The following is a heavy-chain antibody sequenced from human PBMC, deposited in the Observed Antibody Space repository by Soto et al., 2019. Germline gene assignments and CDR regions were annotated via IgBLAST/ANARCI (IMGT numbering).Heavy chain of an antibody. Sequence: SETLSLTCTVSGGSISSYYWSWIRQPPGKGLEWIGYIYYSGSTNYNPSLKSRVTISVDTSKSQFSLKLSSVTAADTAAYYCARADFNCYDGRCYYDFDYWGQGTQVTVSS. CDR1: GGSISSYY. D-gene: IGHD2-15*01. V-gene: IGHV4-59*08. CDR2: IYYSGST. J-gene: IGHJ4*02. CDR3: ARADFNCYDGRCYYDFDY.